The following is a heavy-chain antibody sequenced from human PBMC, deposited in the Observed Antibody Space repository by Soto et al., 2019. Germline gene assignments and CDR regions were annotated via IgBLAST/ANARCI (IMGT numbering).Heavy chain of an antibody. CDR2: ISSSSSTI. Sequence: EVQLVESGGGLVQPGGSLRLSCAASGFTFSSYSMNWVRQAPGKGLEWVSYISSSSSTIYYADSVKGRFTISRDNAKNSLYLQMNSLRDEDTAVYYCARASFHLVWFGDPYGMDVWGQGTTVTVSS. CDR1: GFTFSSYS. V-gene: IGHV3-48*02. D-gene: IGHD3-10*01. CDR3: ARASFHLVWFGDPYGMDV. J-gene: IGHJ6*02.